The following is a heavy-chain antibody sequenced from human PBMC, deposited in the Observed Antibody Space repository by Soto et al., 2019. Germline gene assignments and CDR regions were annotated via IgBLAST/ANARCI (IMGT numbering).Heavy chain of an antibody. CDR2: ISYDGSNK. V-gene: IGHV3-30-3*01. J-gene: IGHJ4*02. CDR3: ARDRGEAYCGGDCYSYYFDY. Sequence: GGSLRLSCAASGFTFSSYAMHWVRQAPGKGLECVAVISYDGSNKYYADAVKGRFTISRDNSKKTLYLQMNSLRAEDTAVYYCARDRGEAYCGGDCYSYYFDYWGQGTLVTVSS. CDR1: GFTFSSYA. D-gene: IGHD2-21*02.